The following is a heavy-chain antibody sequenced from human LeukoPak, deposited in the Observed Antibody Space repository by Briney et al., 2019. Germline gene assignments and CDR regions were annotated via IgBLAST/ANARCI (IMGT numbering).Heavy chain of an antibody. CDR2: IWYDGSNK. CDR3: ATSGSYYQTAYRRFDY. J-gene: IGHJ4*02. V-gene: IGHV3-30*02. CDR1: GFTFSSYG. D-gene: IGHD1-26*01. Sequence: GGSLRLSCAASGFTFSSYGMHWVRQAPGKGLEWVAVIWYDGSNKYYADSVKGRFTISRDNSKNTLYLQMNSLRAEDTAVYYCATSGSYYQTAYRRFDYWGQGTLVTVSS.